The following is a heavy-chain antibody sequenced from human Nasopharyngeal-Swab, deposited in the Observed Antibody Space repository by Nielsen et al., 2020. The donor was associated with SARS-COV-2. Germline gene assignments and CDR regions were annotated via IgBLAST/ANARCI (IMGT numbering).Heavy chain of an antibody. J-gene: IGHJ5*02. D-gene: IGHD5-18*01. CDR2: INAGNGNT. CDR3: ARVGYKGWFDP. CDR1: GYTFTSYA. Sequence: ASVKGSCKASGYTFTSYAMHWVRQAPGQRLEWMGWINAGNGNTKYSQKFQGRVTITRDTSASTAYMELSSLRSEGTAVYYCARVGYKGWFDPWGQGTLVTVSS. V-gene: IGHV1-3*01.